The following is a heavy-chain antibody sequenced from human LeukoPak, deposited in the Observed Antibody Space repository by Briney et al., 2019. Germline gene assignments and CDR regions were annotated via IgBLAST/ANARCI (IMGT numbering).Heavy chain of an antibody. CDR1: GFTFSRYW. D-gene: IGHD6-19*01. J-gene: IGHJ3*02. CDR2: INSDGSIT. V-gene: IGHV3-74*03. CDR3: ARGIAVAGNAFDI. Sequence: GGSLRLSCAASGFTFSRYWMHWVRQAPGKGLVGVPRINSDGSITTYADSVKGRLTISRDNANNTLFLQMNSLRAEDTAVYYCARGIAVAGNAFDIWGQGTMVTVSS.